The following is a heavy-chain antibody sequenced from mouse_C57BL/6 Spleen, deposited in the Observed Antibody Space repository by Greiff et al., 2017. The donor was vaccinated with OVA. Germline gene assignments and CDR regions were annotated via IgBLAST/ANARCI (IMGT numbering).Heavy chain of an antibody. Sequence: QVQLKQSGAELAKPGASVKLSCKASGYTFTSYWMHWVKQRPGQGLEWIGYINPSSGYTKYNQKFKDKATLTADKSSSTAYMQLSSLTYEDSAVYYCASYPYDDAWYVDVWGTGTTVTVSS. D-gene: IGHD2-3*01. CDR2: INPSSGYT. CDR3: ASYPYDDAWYVDV. V-gene: IGHV1-7*01. CDR1: GYTFTSYW. J-gene: IGHJ1*03.